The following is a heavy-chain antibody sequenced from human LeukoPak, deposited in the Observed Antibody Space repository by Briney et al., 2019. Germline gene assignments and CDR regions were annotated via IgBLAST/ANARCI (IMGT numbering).Heavy chain of an antibody. D-gene: IGHD6-19*01. J-gene: IGHJ6*02. V-gene: IGHV1-8*01. CDR2: MNPNSGNT. CDR3: ASQYSSGWYFFGSGDYYYGMDV. CDR1: GYTFTSYD. Sequence: ASVKVSCEASGYTFTSYDINWVRQATGQGLEWMGWMNPNSGNTGYAQKFQGRVTMTRNTSISTAYMELSSLRSEDTAVYYCASQYSSGWYFFGSGDYYYGMDVWGQGTTVTVSS.